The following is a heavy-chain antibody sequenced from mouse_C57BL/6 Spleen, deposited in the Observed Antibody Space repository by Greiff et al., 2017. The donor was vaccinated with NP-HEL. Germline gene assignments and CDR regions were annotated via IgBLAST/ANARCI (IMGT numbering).Heavy chain of an antibody. V-gene: IGHV1-42*01. D-gene: IGHD1-1*01. CDR3: ARKVPYGSSPWYFDV. J-gene: IGHJ1*03. CDR2: INPSTGGT. CDR1: GYSFTGYY. Sequence: EVQLQQSGPELVKPGASVKISCKASGYSFTGYYMNWVKQSPEKSLEWIGEINPSTGGTTYNQKFKAKATLTVDKSSSTAYMQLKSLTSEDSAVYYCARKVPYGSSPWYFDVWGTGTTVTVSS.